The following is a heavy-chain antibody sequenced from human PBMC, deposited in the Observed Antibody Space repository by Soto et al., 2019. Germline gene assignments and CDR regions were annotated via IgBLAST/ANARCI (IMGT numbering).Heavy chain of an antibody. V-gene: IGHV3-21*01. CDR1: GFTFSSYS. CDR3: ARVWGTTYCYYYMDV. J-gene: IGHJ6*03. CDR2: ISSSSSYI. Sequence: GGSLRLSCAASGFTFSSYSMNWVRQAPGKGLEWVSSISSSSSYIYYADSVKGRFTISRDNAKNSLYLQMNSLRAEDTAVYYCARVWGTTYCYYYMDVWGKGTTVTVSS. D-gene: IGHD3-16*01.